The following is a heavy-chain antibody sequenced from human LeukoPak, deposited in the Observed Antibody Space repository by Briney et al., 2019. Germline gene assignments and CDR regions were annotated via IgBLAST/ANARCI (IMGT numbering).Heavy chain of an antibody. CDR3: ARVSSGSYFGYYYYYMDV. D-gene: IGHD1-26*01. CDR2: INSDGSST. V-gene: IGHV3-74*01. J-gene: IGHJ6*03. CDR1: GFTFSNYR. Sequence: GGSLRLSCAASGFTFSNYRMHWVRQAPGKGLVWVSRINSDGSSTSYADSVKGRFTISRDNTKNTLYLQMNSLRAEDTAVYYCARVSSGSYFGYYYYYMDVWGKGTTVTASS.